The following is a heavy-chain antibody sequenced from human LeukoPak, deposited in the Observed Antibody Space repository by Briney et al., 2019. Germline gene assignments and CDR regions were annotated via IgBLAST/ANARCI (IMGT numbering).Heavy chain of an antibody. CDR3: ARSKAAAFDY. CDR1: VFTFSSYW. Sequence: GGSLRLSCAPSVFTFSSYWMSWVRQAPRKGLEWVANIQQDGSEKYYVDYVKGRFTISRENAKNSLYLQMNSLRAEDTAVYYCARSKAAAFDYWGQGTLVTVSS. D-gene: IGHD6-25*01. J-gene: IGHJ4*02. V-gene: IGHV3-7*01. CDR2: IQQDGSEK.